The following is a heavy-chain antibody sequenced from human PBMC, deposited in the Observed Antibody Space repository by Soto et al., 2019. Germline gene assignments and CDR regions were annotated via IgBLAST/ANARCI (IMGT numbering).Heavy chain of an antibody. CDR2: ISSSSSYI. V-gene: IGHV3-21*01. Sequence: PGGSLRLSWAASGFTFSSYSMNWVRQAPGKGLEWVPSISSSSSYIYYADSVKGRFTISRDNAKNSLYLQMNSLRAEDTAVYYCARDPPFGAGPFDYWGQGTLVTVSS. J-gene: IGHJ4*02. CDR1: GFTFSSYS. D-gene: IGHD3-3*01. CDR3: ARDPPFGAGPFDY.